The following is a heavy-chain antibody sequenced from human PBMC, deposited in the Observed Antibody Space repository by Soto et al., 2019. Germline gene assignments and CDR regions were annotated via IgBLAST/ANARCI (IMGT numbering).Heavy chain of an antibody. J-gene: IGHJ4*02. CDR1: GGSFSGYY. V-gene: IGHV4-34*01. D-gene: IGHD3-22*01. CDR3: AREYSLAVVAPGY. CDR2: INHSGST. Sequence: SETLSLTCAVYGGSFSGYYWTWIRQPPGTGLEWIGEINHSGSTNYNPSLKSRVTISVDTSKNQFSLRAEDTSVYYYAREYSLAVVAPGYWGQGILVTVSS.